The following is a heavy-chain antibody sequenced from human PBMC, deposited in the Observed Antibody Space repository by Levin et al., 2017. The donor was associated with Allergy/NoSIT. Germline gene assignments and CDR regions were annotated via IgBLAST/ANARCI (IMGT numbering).Heavy chain of an antibody. CDR1: GFTFSSYS. CDR2: ISSSSSTI. J-gene: IGHJ5*02. D-gene: IGHD2-15*01. CDR3: ARDYCSGGSCYSFIWFDP. V-gene: IGHV3-48*01. Sequence: QTGGSLRLSCAASGFTFSSYSMNWVRQAPGKGLEWVSYISSSSSTIYYADSVKGRFTISRDNAKNSLYLQMNSLRAEDTAVYYCARDYCSGGSCYSFIWFDPWGQGTLVTVSS.